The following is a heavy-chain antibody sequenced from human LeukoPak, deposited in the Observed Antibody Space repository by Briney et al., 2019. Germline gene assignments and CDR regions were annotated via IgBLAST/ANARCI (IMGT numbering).Heavy chain of an antibody. J-gene: IGHJ5*02. CDR2: IWYDGSNK. V-gene: IGHV3-33*01. CDR1: GFTFSSYG. Sequence: PGGSLRLSCAASGFTFSSYGMHWVRQAPGKGLEWVAVIWYDGSNKYYADSVKGRFTISRDNSKNTLYLQMNSLRVEDTAVYYCARVGVVAATGNNWFDPWGQGTLVTVSS. CDR3: ARVGVVAATGNNWFDP. D-gene: IGHD2-15*01.